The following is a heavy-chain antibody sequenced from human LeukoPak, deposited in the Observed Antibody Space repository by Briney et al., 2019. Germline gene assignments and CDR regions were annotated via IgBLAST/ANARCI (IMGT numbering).Heavy chain of an antibody. D-gene: IGHD3-16*01. Sequence: PSGTLSLTCAVSGGSISSYYWSWIRQPPGKGLEWIGYIYYSGSTNYNPSLKSRVTISVDTSKNQFSLKLSSVTAADTAVYYCARPAWGGDAFDIWGQGTMVTVSS. CDR2: IYYSGST. V-gene: IGHV4-59*08. J-gene: IGHJ3*02. CDR3: ARPAWGGDAFDI. CDR1: GGSISSYY.